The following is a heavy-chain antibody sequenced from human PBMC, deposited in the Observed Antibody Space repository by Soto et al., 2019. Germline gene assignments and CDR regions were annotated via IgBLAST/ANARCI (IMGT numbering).Heavy chain of an antibody. Sequence: QVQLVQSGAEVKKPGSSVKVSCTASGGTFSSYAISWVRQAPGQGLEWMGGIIPIFGTANYAQKFQGRVTITADESTSTAYMELSSLRSEDTAVYYCVRSLYSSGWYGEGYWGQGTLVTVSS. CDR2: IIPIFGTA. CDR1: GGTFSSYA. D-gene: IGHD6-19*01. CDR3: VRSLYSSGWYGEGY. J-gene: IGHJ4*02. V-gene: IGHV1-69*01.